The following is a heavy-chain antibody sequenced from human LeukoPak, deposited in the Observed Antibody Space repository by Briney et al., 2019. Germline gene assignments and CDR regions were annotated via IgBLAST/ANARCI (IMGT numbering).Heavy chain of an antibody. Sequence: GESLKISRKGSGYSFTSYWIGWVRQMPGKGLEWMGIIYPGDSDTRYSPSFQGQVTISADKSISTAYLQWSSLKASDTAMYHCAVAYCGGDCYSGYYYSMDVWGQGTTVTVSS. D-gene: IGHD2-21*02. CDR3: AVAYCGGDCYSGYYYSMDV. V-gene: IGHV5-51*01. CDR1: GYSFTSYW. CDR2: IYPGDSDT. J-gene: IGHJ6*02.